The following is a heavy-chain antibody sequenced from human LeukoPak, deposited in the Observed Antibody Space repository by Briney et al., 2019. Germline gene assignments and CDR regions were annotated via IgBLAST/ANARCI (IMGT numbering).Heavy chain of an antibody. J-gene: IGHJ4*02. D-gene: IGHD3-10*01. CDR1: GFTLNSYA. V-gene: IGHV3-23*01. CDR2: ISGSGTNT. CDR3: AKRYYGSGNYDPLLGY. Sequence: PGGSLRLSCAASGFTLNSYAMRWVPQAPGKVLEWVSAISGSGTNTYYADSVKGRFTISRDNSKNTLFLQMNSLRAEDTAVYYCAKRYYGSGNYDPLLGYWGQGALVTVSS.